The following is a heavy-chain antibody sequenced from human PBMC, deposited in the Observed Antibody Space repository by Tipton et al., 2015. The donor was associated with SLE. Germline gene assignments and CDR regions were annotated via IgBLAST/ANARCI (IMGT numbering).Heavy chain of an antibody. D-gene: IGHD5-12*01. CDR2: IKVDGSDK. J-gene: IGHJ4*02. Sequence: QLVQSGGGVVQPGGSLRLSCAASGFPFSNYGMHWVRQAPGKGLEWVANIKVDGSDKHYVDSVKGRFTISRDNAKNSLYLQMNSLGAEDTSVYYCARGRVDSGYTYFDYWGQGTLVTVSS. CDR1: GFPFSNYG. V-gene: IGHV3-7*01. CDR3: ARGRVDSGYTYFDY.